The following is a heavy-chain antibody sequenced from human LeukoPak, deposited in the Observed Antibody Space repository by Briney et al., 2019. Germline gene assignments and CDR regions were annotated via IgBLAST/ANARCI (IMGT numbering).Heavy chain of an antibody. V-gene: IGHV4-34*01. CDR2: INHSGST. D-gene: IGHD3-10*01. Sequence: PSETLSLTCAVYGGSFSGYYWSWIRQTPGKGLEWIGEINHSGSTNYNPSLKSRVTISVDTSKNQFSLKLSSVTAADTAVYYCARELGITMVRGVTRFDYWGQGTLVTVSS. CDR1: GGSFSGYY. J-gene: IGHJ4*02. CDR3: ARELGITMVRGVTRFDY.